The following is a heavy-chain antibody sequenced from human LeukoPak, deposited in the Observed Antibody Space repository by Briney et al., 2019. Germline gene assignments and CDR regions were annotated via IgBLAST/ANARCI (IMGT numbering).Heavy chain of an antibody. J-gene: IGHJ3*02. CDR1: GYTFTSYG. Sequence: ASVKVSCKASGYTFTSYGISWVRQAPGQGLEWMGWISAYNGNTNYAQKLQGRVTMTTDTSTSTAYMELRSLRSDDTAVYYCARDPRMVRGVTRVGRGIGAFDIWGQGTMVTVSS. D-gene: IGHD3-10*01. CDR3: ARDPRMVRGVTRVGRGIGAFDI. CDR2: ISAYNGNT. V-gene: IGHV1-18*04.